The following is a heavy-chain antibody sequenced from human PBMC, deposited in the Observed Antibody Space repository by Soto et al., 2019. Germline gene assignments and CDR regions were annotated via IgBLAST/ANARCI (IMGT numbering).Heavy chain of an antibody. Sequence: EVQLVESGGGLVKPGGSLRLSCAASGFTFSSYSMNWVRQAPGKGLEWVSSISSSSSYIYYADSVKGRFTISRDNAKNSLYLQMNSLRAEDTAVYYCARTRDSGYAPIQNYYYYGMDVRGQGTTVTVSS. CDR3: ARTRDSGYAPIQNYYYYGMDV. CDR2: ISSSSSYI. CDR1: GFTFSSYS. V-gene: IGHV3-21*01. J-gene: IGHJ6*02. D-gene: IGHD5-12*01.